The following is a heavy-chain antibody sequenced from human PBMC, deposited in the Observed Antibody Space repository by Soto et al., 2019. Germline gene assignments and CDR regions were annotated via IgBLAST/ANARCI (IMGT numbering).Heavy chain of an antibody. J-gene: IGHJ6*02. Sequence: QPQLVQSEVELKKPGASVRVSCKASGYPFTKFGINWVRQAPGQGLEWMGWISGHSGGTKYGPKFRDRLTIVTDTSSKTAYMELRSLKSDDTAVYYCAKDGGHGARTHICGMDVWGQGTTVTVSS. CDR3: AKDGGHGARTHICGMDV. CDR2: ISGHSGGT. D-gene: IGHD1-1*01. CDR1: GYPFTKFG. V-gene: IGHV1-18*01.